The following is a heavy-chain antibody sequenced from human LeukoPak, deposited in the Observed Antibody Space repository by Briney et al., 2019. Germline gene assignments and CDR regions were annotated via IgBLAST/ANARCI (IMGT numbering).Heavy chain of an antibody. V-gene: IGHV3-21*01. J-gene: IGHJ3*02. CDR1: GFIFSSYS. CDR2: ISSSSSYI. Sequence: GGSLRLSCAASGFIFSSYSMNWVRQAPGKGLEWVSSISSSSSYIYYADSVKGRFTISRDNAKNTLYLQMNSLRAEDTAVYYCARDPYYYDSSGYYHDAFDIWGQGTMVTVSS. D-gene: IGHD3-22*01. CDR3: ARDPYYYDSSGYYHDAFDI.